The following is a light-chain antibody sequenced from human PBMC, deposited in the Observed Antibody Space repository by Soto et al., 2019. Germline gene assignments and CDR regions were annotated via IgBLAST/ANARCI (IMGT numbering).Light chain of an antibody. Sequence: EIVMTQSPATLSVSPGERATLSCRASQSVGTNFAWYQQKPGQAPRLLIYGVSTRATDVPARISGSGSGTDFTLTISSLQPEDVATYYCQKYNSALGTFGQGTKVDIK. V-gene: IGKV3-15*01. CDR2: GVS. CDR1: QSVGTN. CDR3: QKYNSALGT. J-gene: IGKJ1*01.